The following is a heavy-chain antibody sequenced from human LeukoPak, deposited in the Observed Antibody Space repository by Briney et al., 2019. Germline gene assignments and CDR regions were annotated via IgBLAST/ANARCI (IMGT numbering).Heavy chain of an antibody. CDR1: GFDFSTYS. V-gene: IGHV3-23*01. Sequence: GGSLRLSCAASGFDFSTYSIDWVRQAPGKGLEWVSAISGSGGSTYYADSVKGRFTISRDNSKNTLYLQMNSLRAEDTAVYYCAKDVGCSSTSCYRSFDYWGQGTLVTVSS. CDR2: ISGSGGST. D-gene: IGHD2-2*01. CDR3: AKDVGCSSTSCYRSFDY. J-gene: IGHJ4*02.